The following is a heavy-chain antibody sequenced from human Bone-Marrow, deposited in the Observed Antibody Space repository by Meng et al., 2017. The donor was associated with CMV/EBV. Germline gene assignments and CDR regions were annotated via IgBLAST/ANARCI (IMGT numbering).Heavy chain of an antibody. J-gene: IGHJ4*01. Sequence: GESLKISCAASRFTFSGYNMNWVRQAPGKGLEWVSSISSSSGYIYYADSVKGRFTISRDNAKNSLYLQMNSLRAEDTAVYYCARLEYDIQIDWGQGTLVTVSS. D-gene: IGHD1-1*01. CDR2: ISSSSGYI. CDR1: RFTFSGYN. V-gene: IGHV3-21*01. CDR3: ARLEYDIQID.